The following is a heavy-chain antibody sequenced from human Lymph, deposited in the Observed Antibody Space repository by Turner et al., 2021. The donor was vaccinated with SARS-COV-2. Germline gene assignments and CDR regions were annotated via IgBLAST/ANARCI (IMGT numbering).Heavy chain of an antibody. CDR3: AKMGGVYCSGGNCYSGRLDY. CDR1: GFTFRGYG. V-gene: IGHV3-30*18. D-gene: IGHD2-15*01. CDR2: ISYDGSNK. Sequence: QVQLLESGGGVVQPGRSLRLSCAASGFTFRGYGMHWVRQAPGKGLEWVAVISYDGSNKYYADSVKGRFTISRDNSKNTLFLQMNSLRAEDTAVYYCAKMGGVYCSGGNCYSGRLDYWGQGTLVTVSS. J-gene: IGHJ4*02.